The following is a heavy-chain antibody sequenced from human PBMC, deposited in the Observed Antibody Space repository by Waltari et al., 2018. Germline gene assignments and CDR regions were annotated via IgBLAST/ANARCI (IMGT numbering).Heavy chain of an antibody. CDR3: ATAYLTSPIAAREVGV. J-gene: IGHJ6*02. CDR1: GYTLTELY. D-gene: IGHD6-6*01. Sequence: QVQLVQSGAEVKKPGASVKVSCKVSGYTLTELYMHWVRQAPGKGLEWMGGFDPEDGETIYAQKFQGRVTMTEDTSTDTAYMELSSLRSEDTAVYYCATAYLTSPIAAREVGVWGQGTTVTVSS. CDR2: FDPEDGET. V-gene: IGHV1-24*01.